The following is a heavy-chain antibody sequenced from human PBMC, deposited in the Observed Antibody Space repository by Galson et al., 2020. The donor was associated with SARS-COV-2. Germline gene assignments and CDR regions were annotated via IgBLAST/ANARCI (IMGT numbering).Heavy chain of an antibody. Sequence: SETLSLTCAVSGTSISSGSYSWNWIRQPPGKGREWIGYTPHSGGTYYNPSIKSRVTISGDRSKNQFSLRLSSVTAADTAVYYCARLHYGEYAPEAFDIWGPGTRVTVAS. CDR1: GTSISSGSYS. CDR3: ARLHYGEYAPEAFDI. V-gene: IGHV4-30-2*01. J-gene: IGHJ3*02. CDR2: TPHSGGT. D-gene: IGHD4-17*01.